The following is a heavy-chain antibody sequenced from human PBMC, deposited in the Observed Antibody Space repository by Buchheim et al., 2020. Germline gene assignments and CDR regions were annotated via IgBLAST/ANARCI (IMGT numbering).Heavy chain of an antibody. J-gene: IGHJ5*02. D-gene: IGHD6-19*01. V-gene: IGHV3-23*01. CDR1: GFTFSSYA. CDR2: ISGSGGSP. CDR3: ASLIAVAGDNWFDP. Sequence: EVQLLASGGGLVQPGGSLRLSCAASGFTFSSYAMSWVRQAPGKGLEWVSAISGSGGSPYYAASVKGRFPISRDNSKNPLYLQMNSLRAEDTAVYYCASLIAVAGDNWFDPWGQGTL.